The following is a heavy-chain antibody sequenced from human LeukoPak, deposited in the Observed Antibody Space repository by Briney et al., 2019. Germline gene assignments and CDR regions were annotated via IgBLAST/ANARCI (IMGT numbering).Heavy chain of an antibody. J-gene: IGHJ4*02. CDR1: GFTFSSYA. D-gene: IGHD2-21*02. CDR3: AKDPSYCSGDCLGSHDY. V-gene: IGHV3-23*01. Sequence: GGSLRLSCAASGFTFSSYAMSWVRQAPGEGLEWVSAISGSGGSTYYADSVKGRFTISRDNSKNTLYLQMNSLRAEDTAVYYCAKDPSYCSGDCLGSHDYWGQGTLVTVSS. CDR2: ISGSGGST.